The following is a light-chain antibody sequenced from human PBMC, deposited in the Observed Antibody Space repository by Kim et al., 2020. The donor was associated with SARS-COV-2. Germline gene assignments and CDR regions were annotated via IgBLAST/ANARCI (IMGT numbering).Light chain of an antibody. CDR3: SSYTSSDTAV. J-gene: IGLJ2*01. Sequence: GQSITISCNGTSSDVGGYHSVSWYQQPPGKPPKLMIYDVSNRPSGVSNRFSGSKSGNTASLTISGLQAEDEADYYCSSYTSSDTAVFGGGTQLTVL. CDR2: DVS. V-gene: IGLV2-14*03. CDR1: SSDVGGYHS.